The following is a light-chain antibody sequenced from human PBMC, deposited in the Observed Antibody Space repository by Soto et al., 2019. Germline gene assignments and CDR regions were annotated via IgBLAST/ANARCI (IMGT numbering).Light chain of an antibody. CDR3: CSYARSSTYV. CDR2: EGS. CDR1: SSDVGTYNL. Sequence: SARAQPASVSGSPGQSITISCTGTSSDVGTYNLVSWYQQHPGKAPKLMIFEGSKRPSGVSNRFSGSKSGNTASLTISGLQAEDEADYYCCSYARSSTYVFGTGTKVTVL. V-gene: IGLV2-23*01. J-gene: IGLJ1*01.